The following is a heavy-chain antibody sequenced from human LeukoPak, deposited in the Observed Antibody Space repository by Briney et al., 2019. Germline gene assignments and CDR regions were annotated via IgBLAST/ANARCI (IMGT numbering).Heavy chain of an antibody. CDR3: ARGNSVTPEFSDY. CDR1: GCTFTSYG. Sequence: ASVKVSCKASGCTFTSYGISWVRQAPGQGLEWMGRISAYNGTTNYAQKLQGRVTITTDTSTSTAYMELSSLRSDDTAVYYCARGNSVTPEFSDYWGQGTLVTVSS. J-gene: IGHJ4*02. D-gene: IGHD1-14*01. CDR2: ISAYNGTT. V-gene: IGHV1-18*01.